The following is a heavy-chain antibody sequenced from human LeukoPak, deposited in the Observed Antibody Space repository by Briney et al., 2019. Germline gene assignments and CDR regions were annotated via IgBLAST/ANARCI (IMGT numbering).Heavy chain of an antibody. Sequence: ASVKVSCKASGYTFTSYGISWVRQAPGQGLEWMGWINPNSGGTNYAQKFQGRVTMTRDTSISTAYMELSRLRSDDTAVYYCATGPGIVGATEDWEQDYWGQGTLVTVSS. V-gene: IGHV1-2*02. CDR2: INPNSGGT. CDR3: ATGPGIVGATEDWEQDY. J-gene: IGHJ4*02. CDR1: GYTFTSYG. D-gene: IGHD1-26*01.